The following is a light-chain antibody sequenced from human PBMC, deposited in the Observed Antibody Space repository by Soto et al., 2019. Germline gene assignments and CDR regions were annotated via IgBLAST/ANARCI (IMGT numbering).Light chain of an antibody. CDR2: QVT. Sequence: QSALAQPASVSGSPGQSITISCTGSSSDIASFNYVSWYQQYPGKAPKLLIYQVTSRASGVSHRFSGSKFGDTASLTISGLQPEDEAEYYCNSYSSSTFYVFGTWTKLTVL. CDR1: SSDIASFNY. J-gene: IGLJ1*01. CDR3: NSYSSSTFYV. V-gene: IGLV2-14*01.